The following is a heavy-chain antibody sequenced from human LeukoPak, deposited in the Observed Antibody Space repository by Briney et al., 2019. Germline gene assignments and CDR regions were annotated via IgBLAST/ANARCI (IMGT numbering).Heavy chain of an antibody. Sequence: SETLSLTCTVSGGSISSYYWSWIPQPPGKGLEWIGYIYYSGSTNYNPSLKSRVTISVDTSKNQFSLKLSSVTAADTAVYYCATYDYGDYVLDWGQGTLVTVSS. D-gene: IGHD4-17*01. CDR1: GGSISSYY. CDR3: ATYDYGDYVLD. V-gene: IGHV4-59*01. CDR2: IYYSGST. J-gene: IGHJ4*02.